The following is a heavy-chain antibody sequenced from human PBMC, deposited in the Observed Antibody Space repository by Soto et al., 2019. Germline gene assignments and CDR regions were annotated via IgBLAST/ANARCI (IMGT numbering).Heavy chain of an antibody. CDR1: GDTFTFYS. CDR2: INPILSMS. J-gene: IGHJ4*02. V-gene: IGHV1-69*02. D-gene: IGHD3-10*01. CDR3: ASSYGSGYRAFDY. Sequence: QVQLVQSGAEVKRPGSSVKVSCKASGDTFTFYSINWVRQAPGLGLEWMGRINPILSMSNYAQRFQGRVTMTAAKPTSKAYMELSSLRSEDTAIYYCASSYGSGYRAFDYWGQGALVTVSS.